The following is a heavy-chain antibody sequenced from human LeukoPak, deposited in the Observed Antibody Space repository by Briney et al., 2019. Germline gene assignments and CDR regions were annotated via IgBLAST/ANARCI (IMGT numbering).Heavy chain of an antibody. V-gene: IGHV4-59*08. D-gene: IGHD2-2*01. CDR3: ARLGSTFDI. CDR1: GGSISGYY. CDR2: IFYSGGS. J-gene: IGHJ3*02. Sequence: SETLSLTCTVSGGSISGYYWTWIRQPPGRGLEWIGYIFYSGGSNYNPSLKSRVTISVDTSKNHFSLKLSSVTAADTAVYYCARLGSTFDIWGQGTMATVSS.